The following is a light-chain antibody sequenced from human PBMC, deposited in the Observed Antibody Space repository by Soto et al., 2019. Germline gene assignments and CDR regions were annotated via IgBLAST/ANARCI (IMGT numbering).Light chain of an antibody. V-gene: IGKV2-28*01. CDR1: QSLLHSNGYNY. J-gene: IGKJ4*01. CDR2: LGS. Sequence: DIVMTQSPLSLPVTPGEPASISCRSSQSLLHSNGYNYLDWYLQKPGQSPQLRIYLGSNRASGVPDRFGGSGSGTDFTLKISRVEAEDVGVYYCMPALQTPLTFGGGTKVEIK. CDR3: MPALQTPLT.